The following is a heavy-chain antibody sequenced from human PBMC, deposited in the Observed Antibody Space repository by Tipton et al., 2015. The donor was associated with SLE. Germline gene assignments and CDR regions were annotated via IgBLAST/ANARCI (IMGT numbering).Heavy chain of an antibody. D-gene: IGHD5-12*01. CDR3: ARGGNGMVATRGFDY. Sequence: TLSLTCTVSGGSISSHSWSWILQPPGKGLEWIGYIYYSGSTNYNPSLKSRVTISVDTSKNQFSLKLSSVTAADTAVYYCARGGNGMVATRGFDYWGQGTLVTVSS. CDR2: IYYSGST. V-gene: IGHV4-59*11. J-gene: IGHJ4*02. CDR1: GGSISSHS.